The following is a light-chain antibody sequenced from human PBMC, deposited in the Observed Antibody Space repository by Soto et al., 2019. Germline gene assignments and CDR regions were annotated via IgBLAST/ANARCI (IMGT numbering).Light chain of an antibody. Sequence: QSVLTQPPSASGSPGQSVTISCTGTSSDVGGYNYVSWYQQHPGKAPKLMISEVSKRPSGVPDRFSGSKSGNTASLTVSGLPAEDEADSYCSSLAGNNNLVFGGGTKRTVL. CDR1: SSDVGGYNY. CDR2: EVS. V-gene: IGLV2-8*01. CDR3: SSLAGNNNLV. J-gene: IGLJ2*01.